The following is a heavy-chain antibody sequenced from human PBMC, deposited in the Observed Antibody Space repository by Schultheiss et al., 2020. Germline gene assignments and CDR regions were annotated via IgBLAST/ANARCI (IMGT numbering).Heavy chain of an antibody. Sequence: SGPTLVKPTETLTLTCTVSGFSFSNARMGVSWIRQPPGKALEWLALIDWDDDKYYSTSLKTRLTISKDTSKNQVVLTMTNMDPVDTATYYCAQGRGYDYVWGFDYWGQGTLVTVSS. D-gene: IGHD3-16*01. CDR3: AQGRGYDYVWGFDY. CDR2: IDWDDDK. J-gene: IGHJ4*02. CDR1: GFSFSNARMG. V-gene: IGHV2-70*12.